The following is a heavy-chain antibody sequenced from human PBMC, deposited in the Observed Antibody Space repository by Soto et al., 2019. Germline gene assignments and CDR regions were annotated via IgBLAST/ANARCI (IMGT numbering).Heavy chain of an antibody. Sequence: GGSLRLSCAASGFTFSSYGMHWVRQAPGRGLEWVAVISYDGSNKYYAASKKGRFTISRDNSKNTLYLQMKSLRAESTDVYYCAKISCYGSGERGYYYYGMDVWGQGTTVTVSS. J-gene: IGHJ6*02. CDR3: AKISCYGSGERGYYYYGMDV. CDR1: GFTFSSYG. V-gene: IGHV3-30*18. D-gene: IGHD2-2*01. CDR2: ISYDGSNK.